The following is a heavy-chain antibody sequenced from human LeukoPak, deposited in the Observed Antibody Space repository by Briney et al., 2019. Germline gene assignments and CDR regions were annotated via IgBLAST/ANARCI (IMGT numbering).Heavy chain of an antibody. CDR1: GFTFDDYA. V-gene: IGHV3-43*02. Sequence: PGGSLRLSCAASGFTFDDYAMHWVRQAPGRGLEWVSLISGDGGSTYYADSVKGRFTISRDNSKNSLYLQMNSLRTEDTALYYCAKGRGGSGSYYNDAFDIWGQGTMVTVSS. J-gene: IGHJ3*02. D-gene: IGHD3-10*01. CDR3: AKGRGGSGSYYNDAFDI. CDR2: ISGDGGST.